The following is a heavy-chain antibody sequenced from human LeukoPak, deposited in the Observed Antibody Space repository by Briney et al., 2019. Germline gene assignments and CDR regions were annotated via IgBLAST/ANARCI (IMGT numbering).Heavy chain of an antibody. CDR3: TTDSLWFGELLSWVDY. D-gene: IGHD3-10*01. CDR2: IKSKTDGGTT. Sequence: PRWSLRLSCAASGFTLRNAWMSWVRQGPGKGLECVGGIKSKTDGGTTDYAAPVKGRFTISRDDSKNMLYLQMNSLKTEDTAVYDCTTDSLWFGELLSWVDYWGQGTLVTVSS. V-gene: IGHV3-15*01. CDR1: GFTLRNAW. J-gene: IGHJ4*02.